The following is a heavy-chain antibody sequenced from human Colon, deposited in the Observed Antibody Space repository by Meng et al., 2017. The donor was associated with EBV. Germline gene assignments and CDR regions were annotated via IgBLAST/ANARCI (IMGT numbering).Heavy chain of an antibody. CDR1: GGCISRGGQY. J-gene: IGHJ4*02. CDR2: IYYSGDIGNT. Sequence: QVYLEDQCPGPAKPSPPLSLTCAVSGGCISRGGQYWSWVRQPPGKGLEWIWDIYYSGDIGNTYYNPSLKSRLAISVDSSKNQFSLKLTSVTAADTAVYYCSRYYYDSSGYVFFDYWGQGTLVTVSS. CDR3: SRYYYDSSGYVFFDY. V-gene: IGHV4-30-4*01. D-gene: IGHD3-22*01.